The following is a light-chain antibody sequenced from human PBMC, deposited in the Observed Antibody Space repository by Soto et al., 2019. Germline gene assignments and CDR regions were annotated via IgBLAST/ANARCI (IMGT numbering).Light chain of an antibody. V-gene: IGKV3-20*01. Sequence: EVGLTQSPGTLSLSPGERATLSCRASQSVSSSYLAWYQQKPGQAPRLLIYGASSRATGIPDRFSGSGSGTDFTLTISRLEPEDFAVYYRQQYGSSPMTFGQGTKVDIK. CDR3: QQYGSSPMT. J-gene: IGKJ1*01. CDR1: QSVSSSY. CDR2: GAS.